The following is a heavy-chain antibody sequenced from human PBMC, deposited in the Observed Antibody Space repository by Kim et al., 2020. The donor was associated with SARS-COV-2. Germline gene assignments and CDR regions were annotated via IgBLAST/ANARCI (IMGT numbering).Heavy chain of an antibody. V-gene: IGHV3-11*05. CDR3: ARVPSGDISAYYFEH. CDR2: ISRSTGYT. CDR1: GFTFTDYY. D-gene: IGHD3-22*01. J-gene: IGHJ4*02. Sequence: GGSLRLSCAASGFTFTDYYMSWIRQTPGKGLEWLSYISRSTGYTNYADPVRGRFTISRENAKNSLYLEMNSLRAEETAVYYCARVPSGDISAYYFEHRGQGTLVTVSS.